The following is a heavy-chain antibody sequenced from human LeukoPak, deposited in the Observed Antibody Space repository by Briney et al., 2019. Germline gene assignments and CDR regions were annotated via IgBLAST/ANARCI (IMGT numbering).Heavy chain of an antibody. Sequence: SETLSLTCTVSGGSISSYYWSWIRQPPGKGLEWIGYIYYSGSTNYNPSLKSRVTISVDTSKNQFSLKLSSVTAADTAVYHCARGIYSSGLYYYYYGMDVWGQGTTVTVSS. CDR1: GGSISSYY. J-gene: IGHJ6*02. CDR2: IYYSGST. D-gene: IGHD3-22*01. V-gene: IGHV4-59*01. CDR3: ARGIYSSGLYYYYYGMDV.